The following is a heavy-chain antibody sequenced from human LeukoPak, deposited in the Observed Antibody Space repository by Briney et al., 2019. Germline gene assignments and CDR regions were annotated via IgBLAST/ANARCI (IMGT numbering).Heavy chain of an antibody. CDR3: ARRQHFDY. J-gene: IGHJ4*02. CDR1: GFTFSSYE. Sequence: GGSLRLSCASSGFTFSSYEMNWVRQAPGKGLEWVSYISGSGSTIYYADSVKGRFTISRDNAKNSLYLQMNSLRAEDTAVYYCARRQHFDYWGQGTLVTVSS. V-gene: IGHV3-48*03. D-gene: IGHD6-13*01. CDR2: ISGSGSTI.